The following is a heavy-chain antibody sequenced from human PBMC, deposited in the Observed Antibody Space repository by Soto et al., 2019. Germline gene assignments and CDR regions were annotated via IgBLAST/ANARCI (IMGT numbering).Heavy chain of an antibody. V-gene: IGHV3-33*01. D-gene: IGHD3-3*01. CDR1: GFTFRSYG. J-gene: IGHJ4*02. CDR3: ARVSRSGYYPKY. CDR2: IWYDGSNK. Sequence: PGGSLRLSCAASGFTFRSYGMHWVRQAPGKGLEWVAVIWYDGSNKYYADSVKGRFTISRDNSKNTLYLQMSSLRAEDTAVYYCARVSRSGYYPKYWGQGALVTVSS.